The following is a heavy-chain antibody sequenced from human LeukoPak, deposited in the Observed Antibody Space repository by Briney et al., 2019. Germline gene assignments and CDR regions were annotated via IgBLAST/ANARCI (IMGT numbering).Heavy chain of an antibody. D-gene: IGHD3-22*01. CDR3: ARDPDDYYDSSGYYFDY. J-gene: IGHJ4*02. V-gene: IGHV3-7*01. CDR2: IKQDGSEK. Sequence: QPGGSLRLSCAASGFTFSSYWMSWVRQAPGKGLEGVANIKQDGSEKYYVDSVKGRFTISRDNAKNSLYLQMNSLRAEDTAVYYCARDPDDYYDSSGYYFDYWGQGTLVTVSS. CDR1: GFTFSSYW.